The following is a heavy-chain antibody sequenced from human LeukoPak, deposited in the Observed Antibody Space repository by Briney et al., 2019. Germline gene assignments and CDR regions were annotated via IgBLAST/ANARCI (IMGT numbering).Heavy chain of an antibody. J-gene: IGHJ4*02. D-gene: IGHD1-26*01. CDR1: GFTFSSYD. CDR3: AALGGSIY. V-gene: IGHV3-13*01. Sequence: GGSLRLSCAASGFTFSSYDVHWVRQATGRGLEWVSAMRTAGDTYYAGSVKGRFTISREDAKNSFYLQMNSLRAGDTAVYYCAALGGSIYWGQGTVVTVSS. CDR2: MRTAGDT.